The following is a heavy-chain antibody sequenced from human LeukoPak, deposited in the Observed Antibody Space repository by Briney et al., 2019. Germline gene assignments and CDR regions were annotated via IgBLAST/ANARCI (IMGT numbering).Heavy chain of an antibody. D-gene: IGHD1-1*01. CDR1: GGSISGYY. J-gene: IGHJ4*02. V-gene: IGHV3-23*01. CDR2: ISGSGGST. Sequence: ETLSLTCTVSGGSISGYYWSWVRQAPGKGLEWVSAISGSGGSTYYADSVKGRFTISRDNSKNTLYLQMNSLRAEDTAVYYCAKGKNVDYWGQGTLVTVSS. CDR3: AKGKNVDY.